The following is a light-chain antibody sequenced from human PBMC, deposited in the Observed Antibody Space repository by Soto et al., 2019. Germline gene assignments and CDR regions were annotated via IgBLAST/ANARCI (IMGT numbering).Light chain of an antibody. CDR1: SSDVGGYNY. V-gene: IGLV2-14*01. CDR2: DVS. J-gene: IGLJ1*01. Sequence: HSVLTQPASVSGSPGQSITIPCTGTSSDVGGYNYVSWYQQHPGKAPKLMIYDVSNRPSGVSNRFSGSKSGNTASLTISGLQAEDEADYYCSSYTSSLYVFGTGNKVTVL. CDR3: SSYTSSLYV.